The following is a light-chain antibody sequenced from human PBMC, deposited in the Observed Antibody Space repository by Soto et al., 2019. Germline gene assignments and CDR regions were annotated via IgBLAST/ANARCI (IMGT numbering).Light chain of an antibody. J-gene: IGKJ2*01. CDR2: TVS. Sequence: DVVLTQAPLSLPATLGQPASISCRSSQILVYSNGNNYLRWFQRRPGHSPRRLIYTVSDRDSGVPDRFSGSGAGTDFTLRISRVEAEDVGVYFCMQGTHWPFTFGQGTKLEIK. CDR1: QILVYSNGNNY. CDR3: MQGTHWPFT. V-gene: IGKV2-30*01.